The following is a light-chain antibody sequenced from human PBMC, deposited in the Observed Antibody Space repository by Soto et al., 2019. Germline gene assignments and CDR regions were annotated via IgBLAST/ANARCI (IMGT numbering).Light chain of an antibody. CDR3: SSYTSSSTYV. CDR1: SSDVGGYDY. CDR2: DVT. J-gene: IGLJ1*01. Sequence: QSVLTQPASVSGSPGQSVTISCTGTSSDVGGYDYVSWYQHHPGKAPKLVIYDVTYRPSGVSDCFSGSKSANTASLTISGLQAEDEADYYCSSYTSSSTYVFGTGTKLTVL. V-gene: IGLV2-14*01.